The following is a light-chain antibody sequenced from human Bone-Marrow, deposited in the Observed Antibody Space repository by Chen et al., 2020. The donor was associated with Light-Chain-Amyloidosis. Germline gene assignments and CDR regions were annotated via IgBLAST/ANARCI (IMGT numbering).Light chain of an antibody. CDR1: ALAKQY. CDR3: QSADISNVV. Sequence: SFELTQPPSVSVSPGQTARITCSGDALAKQYAYWFQQRPGQAPILLIYQDSERPSGIPERFSGSSSGTTVTLTITGVQAEDEADDFCQSADISNVVFGGGTKLTVL. J-gene: IGLJ2*01. CDR2: QDS. V-gene: IGLV3-25*03.